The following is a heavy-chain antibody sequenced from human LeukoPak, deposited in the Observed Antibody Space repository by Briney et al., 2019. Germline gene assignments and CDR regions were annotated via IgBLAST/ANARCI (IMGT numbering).Heavy chain of an antibody. CDR1: GFTFNIYW. J-gene: IGHJ4*02. Sequence: GGSLRLSCAASGFTFNIYWMSWVRQTPGKGLEWVANINQDGSEKYYVDSVKGRFTISRDNAKNSLYLQMNSLRAEDTAVYYCARDLSSTGIDYWGQGTLVTVSS. CDR3: ARDLSSTGIDY. CDR2: INQDGSEK. D-gene: IGHD2-2*01. V-gene: IGHV3-7*01.